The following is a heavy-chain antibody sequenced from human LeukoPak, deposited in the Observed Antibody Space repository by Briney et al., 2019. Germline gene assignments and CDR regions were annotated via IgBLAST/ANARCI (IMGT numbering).Heavy chain of an antibody. J-gene: IGHJ5*02. CDR1: GFAFNSYG. D-gene: IGHD2-2*01. CDR3: AKVVVPAAKIQYNWFDP. CDR2: ISYDGSNK. V-gene: IGHV3-30*18. Sequence: PGGSLRLSCAASGFAFNSYGMHWVRQAPSEALEWVAVISYDGSNKYYADSVKGRFTISRDNSNNTLFLQMSSLRAEDTAVYYCAKVVVPAAKIQYNWFDPWGQGTLVTVSS.